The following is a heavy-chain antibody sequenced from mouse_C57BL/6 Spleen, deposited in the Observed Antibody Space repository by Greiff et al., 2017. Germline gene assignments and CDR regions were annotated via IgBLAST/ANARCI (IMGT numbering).Heavy chain of an antibody. Sequence: QVQLQQSGPELVKPGASVKISCKASGYAFSSSWMNWVKQRPGKGLEWIGRIYPGDGDTNYNGKFKGKATLTADKASSTAYMQLSSLTSEDTAVYCCARGDGSSRDWYFDVWGTGTTVTVSS. V-gene: IGHV1-82*01. CDR2: IYPGDGDT. D-gene: IGHD1-1*01. CDR3: ARGDGSSRDWYFDV. CDR1: GYAFSSSW. J-gene: IGHJ1*03.